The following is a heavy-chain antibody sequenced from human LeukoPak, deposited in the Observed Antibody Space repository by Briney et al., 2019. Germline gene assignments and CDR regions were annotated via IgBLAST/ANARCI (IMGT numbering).Heavy chain of an antibody. V-gene: IGHV1-2*02. Sequence: GASVKVSCKASGYTFTGYYMHWVRQAPGQGLEWMGWINPNSGYTNYAQKFQGRVTMTRDTSISTAYMELRSLSSDDTAVYYCARGITGTTSNYYGMDVWGQGTTVTVSS. CDR1: GYTFTGYY. CDR3: ARGITGTTSNYYGMDV. J-gene: IGHJ6*02. D-gene: IGHD1-20*01. CDR2: INPNSGYT.